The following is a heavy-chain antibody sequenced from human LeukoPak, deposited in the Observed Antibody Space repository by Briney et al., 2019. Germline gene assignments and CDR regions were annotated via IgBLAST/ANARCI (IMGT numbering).Heavy chain of an antibody. CDR1: GYTFTSYG. CDR2: ISAYNGNT. CDR3: ARDVAYDFLGSMDG. D-gene: IGHD3-3*01. J-gene: IGHJ6*02. V-gene: IGHV1-18*01. Sequence: ASVKVSCKASGYTFTSYGISWVRQAPGKGLEWMGWISAYNGNTNYAQKLQGRVTMTTDTSTSTAYMGLRSLRSDDTAVYYCARDVAYDFLGSMDGWGQGSTVTVSS.